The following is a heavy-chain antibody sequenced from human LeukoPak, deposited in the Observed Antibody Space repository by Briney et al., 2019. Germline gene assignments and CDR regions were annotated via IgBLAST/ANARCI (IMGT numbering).Heavy chain of an antibody. CDR2: IYSGGRI. J-gene: IGHJ4*02. Sequence: PGGSLRLSCAASGFTVSSNYMSWVRQAPGKGLEWVSVIYSGGRIYYADSVKGRFTISRDNSKNTLYLQMNSLRAEDTAVYYCAREGYDPYYFDYWGQGTLVAVSS. D-gene: IGHD5-12*01. CDR3: AREGYDPYYFDY. CDR1: GFTVSSNY. V-gene: IGHV3-66*01.